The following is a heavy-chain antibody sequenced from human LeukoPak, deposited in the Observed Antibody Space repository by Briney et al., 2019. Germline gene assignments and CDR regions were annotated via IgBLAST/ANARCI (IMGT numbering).Heavy chain of an antibody. CDR3: ARSYCSSSCYAVGAFDI. D-gene: IGHD2-2*01. J-gene: IGHJ3*02. Sequence: SETLSTTCTVSGGSIGSSSHYWVWIRQPPGKGLEWMGSIYYSGTTYYSPSLKSRVTISVDMSKNQFSLRLSSVTAADTAAYYCARSYCSSSCYAVGAFDIWGQGTVVTVSS. CDR1: GGSIGSSSHY. CDR2: IYYSGTT. V-gene: IGHV4-39*01.